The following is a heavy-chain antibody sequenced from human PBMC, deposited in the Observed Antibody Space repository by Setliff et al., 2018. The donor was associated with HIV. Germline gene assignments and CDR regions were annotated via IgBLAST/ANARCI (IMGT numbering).Heavy chain of an antibody. D-gene: IGHD3-22*01. CDR1: GYTFTDYY. CDR3: ATMGGATMIVVDY. Sequence: ASVKVSCKVSGYTFTDYYMRWVQQALGKGLEWMGLVDPEDGETIYAEKFQGRVTITADTSTDTAYMELSSLRSEDTAVYYCATMGGATMIVVDYWGQGTLVTVSS. CDR2: VDPEDGET. V-gene: IGHV1-69-2*01. J-gene: IGHJ4*02.